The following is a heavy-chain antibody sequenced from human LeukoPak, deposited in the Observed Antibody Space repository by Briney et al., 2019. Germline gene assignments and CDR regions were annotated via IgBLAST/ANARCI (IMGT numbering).Heavy chain of an antibody. CDR2: ISYDGSNK. J-gene: IGHJ4*02. CDR1: GFTFSSYA. CDR3: ARASGPFDY. V-gene: IGHV3-30-3*01. D-gene: IGHD3-10*01. Sequence: PGRSLRLSCAASGFTFSSYAMHWVRQAPGKGLEWVAVISYDGSNKYYADSVKGRFIISRDNSKNTLYLQMNSLRAEDTAVYSCARASGPFDYWGQGTLVTVSS.